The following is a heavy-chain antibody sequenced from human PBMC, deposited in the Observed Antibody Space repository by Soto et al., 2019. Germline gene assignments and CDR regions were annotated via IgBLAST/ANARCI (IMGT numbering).Heavy chain of an antibody. CDR1: GGSISSGDYY. V-gene: IGHV4-30-4*01. J-gene: IGHJ4*02. CDR2: IYYSGST. CDR3: ARGGGIASLDY. D-gene: IGHD6-13*01. Sequence: QVQLQESGPGLVKPSQTLSLTCTVSGGSISSGDYYWSWIRQPPGKGLEWIGYIYYSGSTYYNPSLKSXXTXSXXTSKHQFSLKLSSVTAADPAVYYCARGGGIASLDYWGQGTLVTVSS.